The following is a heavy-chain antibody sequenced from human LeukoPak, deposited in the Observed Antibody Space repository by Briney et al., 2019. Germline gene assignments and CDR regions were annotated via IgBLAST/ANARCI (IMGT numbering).Heavy chain of an antibody. CDR1: GFTFSSYW. Sequence: GRSLRLSCAASGFTFSSYWMSWVRQAPGKGLEWVANIKQDGSEKYYVDSVKGRFTISRDNAKNSLYLQMNSLRAEDTAVYYCARDLNPGSSWYFDWFDPWGQGTLVTVSS. D-gene: IGHD6-13*01. CDR2: IKQDGSEK. CDR3: ARDLNPGSSWYFDWFDP. J-gene: IGHJ5*02. V-gene: IGHV3-7*01.